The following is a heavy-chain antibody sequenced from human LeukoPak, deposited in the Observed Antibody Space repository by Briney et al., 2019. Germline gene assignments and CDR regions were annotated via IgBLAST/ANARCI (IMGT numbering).Heavy chain of an antibody. D-gene: IGHD5-24*01. J-gene: IGHJ3*02. Sequence: GRSLRLSCAASGFTFDDYAMHWVRQAPGKGLEWVSGISWNSDTGITGYVDSVKGRFTISRDNAKNSLYLQMNSLRAEDTASYYCAKVTRRWLHPASSDAFDIWGQGTMVTVSS. CDR1: GFTFDDYA. CDR2: ISWNSDTGIT. CDR3: AKVTRRWLHPASSDAFDI. V-gene: IGHV3-9*01.